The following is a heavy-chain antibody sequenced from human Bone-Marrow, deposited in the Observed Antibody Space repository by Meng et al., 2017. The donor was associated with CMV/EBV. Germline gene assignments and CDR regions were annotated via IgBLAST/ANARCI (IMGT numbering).Heavy chain of an antibody. CDR2: IYSGGRT. CDR3: VRVFSPPLGAHFYYGMDV. Sequence: GESLKISCAASGFTFSSYWMSWVRQAPGKGLEWVSVIYSGGRTYYADSVKGRLTISRDNSKNTLYLQMNSLRAEDTAVYYCVRVFSPPLGAHFYYGMDVWGQGTTVTVSS. D-gene: IGHD1-26*01. J-gene: IGHJ6*02. V-gene: IGHV3-53*01. CDR1: GFTFSSYW.